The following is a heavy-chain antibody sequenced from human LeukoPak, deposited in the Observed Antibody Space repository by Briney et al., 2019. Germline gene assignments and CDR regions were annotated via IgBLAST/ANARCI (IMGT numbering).Heavy chain of an antibody. CDR2: ISSSGTTI. CDR3: ARATGGAFDI. V-gene: IGHV3-48*04. Sequence: GGSLRLSCAASGFTFRTSGMNWVRQAPGKGLEWVSYISSSGTTISYAQSVKGRFTITRDNAKNSLYLQMNSLRAEDTAVYYCARATGGAFDIWGQGTMVTVSS. CDR1: GFTFRTSG. D-gene: IGHD1-14*01. J-gene: IGHJ3*02.